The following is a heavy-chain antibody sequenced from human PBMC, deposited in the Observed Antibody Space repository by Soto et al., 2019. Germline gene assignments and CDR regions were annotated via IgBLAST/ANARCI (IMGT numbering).Heavy chain of an antibody. CDR2: TLYSGRP. V-gene: IGHV4-61*08. CDR1: GGSVFSGAYY. Sequence: SETLSLTCRVSGGSVFSGAYYCSCIRQPPGKGLEWIGYTLYSGRPIYNPSLQSLQSRVTISVDTSRNQFSLRLTSVTAADTALYYCARHDFYHRTFDIWGQGTLVTVSS. J-gene: IGHJ3*02. D-gene: IGHD3-3*01. CDR3: ARHDFYHRTFDI.